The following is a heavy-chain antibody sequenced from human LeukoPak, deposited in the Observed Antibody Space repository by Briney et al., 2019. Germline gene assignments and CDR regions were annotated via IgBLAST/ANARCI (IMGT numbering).Heavy chain of an antibody. CDR2: IGPSGST. D-gene: IGHD1-26*01. Sequence: WGSLRLSCEASGLSFSSNAMSWVRHAPGRGLELVSAIGPSGSTYYADYVKGRFAISRDNSKVSLYLELNSVRVEDTAIYYCARSISGRSGSRGGRYYFDFWAREPRSPSPQ. CDR1: GLSFSSNA. V-gene: IGHV3-23*01. CDR3: ARSISGRSGSRGGRYYFDF. J-gene: IGHJ4*02.